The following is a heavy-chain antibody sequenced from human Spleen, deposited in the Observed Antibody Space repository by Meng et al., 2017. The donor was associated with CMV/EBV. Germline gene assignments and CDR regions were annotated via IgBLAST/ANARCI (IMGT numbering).Heavy chain of an antibody. CDR2: IYYSGST. J-gene: IGHJ3*02. Sequence: SETLSLTCTVSGDSVSSYDWSWIRQPPGKGLEWIGYIYYSGSTNYNPSLKSRVTISVDTSKNQFSLKLSSVTAADTAVYYCARDLWQQLDYNDAFDIWGQGTMVTVSS. CDR1: GDSVSSYD. D-gene: IGHD6-13*01. CDR3: ARDLWQQLDYNDAFDI. V-gene: IGHV4-59*02.